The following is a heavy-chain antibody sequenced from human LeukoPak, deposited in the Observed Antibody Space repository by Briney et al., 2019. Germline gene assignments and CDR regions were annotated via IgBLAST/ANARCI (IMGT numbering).Heavy chain of an antibody. CDR1: GGSISSSNW. CDR2: IYHSGST. V-gene: IGHV4-4*02. CDR3: ARAGPFITMGMKGAFDI. J-gene: IGHJ3*02. D-gene: IGHD3-10*01. Sequence: SGTLSLTCAVSGGSISSSNWWSWVRQPPGKGLEWIGEIYHSGSTNYNPSLKSRVTISVDKSKNQFSLKLSSVTAADTAVYYCARAGPFITMGMKGAFDIWGQGTMVTVSS.